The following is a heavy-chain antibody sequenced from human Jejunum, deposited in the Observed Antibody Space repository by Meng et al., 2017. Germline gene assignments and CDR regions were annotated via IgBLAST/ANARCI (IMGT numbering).Heavy chain of an antibody. Sequence: QLEDSGPGLGKPSVARSFNCAVPGASISSDHWWSCVRQPPGKGPEWIGDIFRTGTSNYSPSLRSRVAIYMDKSKNQFSLSLNSVTAADTAVYYCARKGGTYSTGHFPHFDYWGQGTLVTVSS. CDR1: GASISSDHW. V-gene: IGHV4-4*02. CDR2: IFRTGTS. CDR3: ARKGGTYSTGHFPHFDY. D-gene: IGHD6-19*01. J-gene: IGHJ4*02.